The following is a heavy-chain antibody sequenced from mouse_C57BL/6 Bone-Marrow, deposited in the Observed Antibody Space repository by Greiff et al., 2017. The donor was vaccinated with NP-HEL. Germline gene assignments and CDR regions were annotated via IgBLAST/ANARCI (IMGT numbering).Heavy chain of an antibody. CDR1: GYTFTSYD. V-gene: IGHV1-85*01. CDR2: IYPRDGST. CDR3: ATSYYSNYVDAMDY. Sequence: QVQLQQSGPELVKPGASVKLSCKASGYTFTSYDINWVKQRPGQGLEWIGWIYPRDGSTKYNEKFKGKATLTVDTSSSTAYMELHSLTSEDSAVYFCATSYYSNYVDAMDYWGQGTSVTVSS. J-gene: IGHJ4*01. D-gene: IGHD2-5*01.